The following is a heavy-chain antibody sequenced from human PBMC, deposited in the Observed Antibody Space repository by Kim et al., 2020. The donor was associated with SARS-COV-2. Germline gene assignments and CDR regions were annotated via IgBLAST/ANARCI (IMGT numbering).Heavy chain of an antibody. CDR3: ARVHPLKNWFDP. Sequence: NHTPPPRSRVTISVDTTKNQFSLKLSSVTAADTAVYYCARVHPLKNWFDPWGQGTLVTVSS. V-gene: IGHV4-59*01. J-gene: IGHJ5*02.